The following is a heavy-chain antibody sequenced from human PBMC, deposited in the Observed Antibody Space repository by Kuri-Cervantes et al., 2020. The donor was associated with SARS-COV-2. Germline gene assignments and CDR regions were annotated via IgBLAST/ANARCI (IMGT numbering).Heavy chain of an antibody. CDR3: ARDLSPYCSGGSRYSDY. V-gene: IGHV3-30-3*01. J-gene: IGHJ4*02. D-gene: IGHD2-15*01. CDR1: GFTFSSYA. Sequence: GESLKISCAASGFTFSSYAMHWVRQAPGKGLEWVAVISYDGSNKYYADSVKGRFTISRDNSKNTLYLQMNSLRAEDTAVYYCARDLSPYCSGGSRYSDYWGQGTLVTVSS. CDR2: ISYDGSNK.